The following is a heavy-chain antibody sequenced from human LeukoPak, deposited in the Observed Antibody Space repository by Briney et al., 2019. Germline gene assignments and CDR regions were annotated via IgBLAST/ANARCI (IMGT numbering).Heavy chain of an antibody. Sequence: GASVKVSCKASGYTFTEYYMHWVRQAPGQGLEWMGWINPNSGDTNYAQMFQGGVTMTRDTSINTAYVEVSRLSSDDTAVYYCARDRIAAPDDFDYWGQGTPVTVSS. CDR3: ARDRIAAPDDFDY. D-gene: IGHD6-13*01. V-gene: IGHV1-2*02. CDR1: GYTFTEYY. CDR2: INPNSGDT. J-gene: IGHJ4*02.